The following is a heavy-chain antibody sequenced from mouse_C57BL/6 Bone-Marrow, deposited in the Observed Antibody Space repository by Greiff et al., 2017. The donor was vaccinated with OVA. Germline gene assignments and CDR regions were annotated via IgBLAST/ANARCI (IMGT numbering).Heavy chain of an antibody. CDR1: GYTFTTYP. CDR3: ARGVYGGYYFDY. CDR2: FHPYNDDT. D-gene: IGHD1-1*02. V-gene: IGHV1-47*01. J-gene: IGHJ2*01. Sequence: QVQLQQSGAELVKPGASVTMSCKASGYTFTTYPIEWLKQNHGKSLEWIGNFHPYNDDTKYNEKFKGKATLTVEKSSSTVYLELSRLTSDDSAVYYCARGVYGGYYFDYWGQGTTLTVSS.